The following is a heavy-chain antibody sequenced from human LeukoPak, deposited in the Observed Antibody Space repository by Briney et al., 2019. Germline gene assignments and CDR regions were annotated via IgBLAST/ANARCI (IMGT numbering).Heavy chain of an antibody. Sequence: ASVKVSCKASGYTFTSYAMHWVRQAPGQRLEWMGWMNPNSGNTGYAQKFQGRVTMTRNTSISTAYMELSSLRSEDTAVYYCASGYREIWGQGTLVTVSS. V-gene: IGHV1-8*02. CDR1: GYTFTSYA. D-gene: IGHD5-18*01. CDR3: ASGYREI. CDR2: MNPNSGNT. J-gene: IGHJ1*01.